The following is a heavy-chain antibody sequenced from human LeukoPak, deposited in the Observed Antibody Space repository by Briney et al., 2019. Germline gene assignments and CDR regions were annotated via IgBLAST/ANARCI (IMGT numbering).Heavy chain of an antibody. CDR2: IKQDGSEK. Sequence: GGSLRLFCAASGFTFSSYWMSWVRQAPGKGLEWVANIKQDGSEKYYVDSVKGRFTISRHNAKNSLYLQMNSLRAEDTAVYYCAKNQATMVRGVMDYWGQGTLVTVSS. CDR1: GFTFSSYW. D-gene: IGHD3-10*01. J-gene: IGHJ4*02. CDR3: AKNQATMVRGVMDY. V-gene: IGHV3-7*01.